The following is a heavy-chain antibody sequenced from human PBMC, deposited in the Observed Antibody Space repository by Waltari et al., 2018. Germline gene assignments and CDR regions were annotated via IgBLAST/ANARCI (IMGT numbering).Heavy chain of an antibody. CDR3: ARAESGGMFDYYYGMDV. CDR2: ISSGGIT. V-gene: IGHV3-53*01. Sequence: ELQLVESGGGLIQPGGSLRLSCAASGFKVNTHYISWVRQARGKGLEWISVISSGGITNYADSVKGRFTISRDSYRNTLSLQMISLRAEDTAVYYCARAESGGMFDYYYGMDVWGQGTTVTVSS. J-gene: IGHJ6*02. CDR1: GFKVNTHY. D-gene: IGHD2-15*01.